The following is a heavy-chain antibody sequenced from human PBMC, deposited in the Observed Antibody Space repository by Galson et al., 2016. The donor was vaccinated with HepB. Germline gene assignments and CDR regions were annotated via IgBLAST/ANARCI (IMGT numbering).Heavy chain of an antibody. J-gene: IGHJ4*02. CDR1: GFTFGDYA. CDR2: ISTKPYAETT. Sequence: SLRLSCAASGFTFGDYAMTWVRQAPGKGLEWISFISTKPYAETTEYAASAKGRFTISRDDSKSIAYLQMNSLKTEDTAVYYCCTYGDMGFESWGQGTLVTVSS. CDR3: CTYGDMGFES. D-gene: IGHD3-9*01. V-gene: IGHV3-49*04.